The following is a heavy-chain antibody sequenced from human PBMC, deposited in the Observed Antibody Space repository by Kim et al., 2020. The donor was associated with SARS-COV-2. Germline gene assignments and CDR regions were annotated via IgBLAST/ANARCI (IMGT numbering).Heavy chain of an antibody. J-gene: IGHJ6*02. D-gene: IGHD2-15*01. V-gene: IGHV3-48*02. CDR3: ARERPRDIVVVVAATYYYYGMDV. CDR1: GFTFSSYS. Sequence: GGSLRLSCAASGFTFSSYSMNWVRQAPGKGLEWVSYISSSSSTIYYADSVKGRFTISRDNAKNSLYLQMNSLRDEDTAVYYCARERPRDIVVVVAATYYYYGMDVWGQGTTVTVSS. CDR2: ISSSSSTI.